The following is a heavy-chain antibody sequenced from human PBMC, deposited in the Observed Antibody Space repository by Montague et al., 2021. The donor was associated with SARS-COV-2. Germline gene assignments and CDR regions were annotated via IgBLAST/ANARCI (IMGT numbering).Heavy chain of an antibody. J-gene: IGHJ4*02. CDR3: VGETHEYYFAY. V-gene: IGHV4-34*01. CDR2: ISPTGST. Sequence: SETLSLTCDVYGGSISRYFCCWICQPQGRGQELIGHISPTGSTRYIPSLDRTVTISLDTHKSRLSLKLTAVTVADTSIYLCVGETHEYYFAYWGQGTPVSVSS. CDR1: GGSISRYF. D-gene: IGHD3-16*01.